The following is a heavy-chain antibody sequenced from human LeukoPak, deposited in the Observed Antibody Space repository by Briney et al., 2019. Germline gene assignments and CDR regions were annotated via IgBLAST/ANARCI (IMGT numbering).Heavy chain of an antibody. CDR2: IYTGGST. CDR3: ARDQYSYAHAAH. CDR1: GFTVSSNY. Sequence: GGSLRLSCAASGFTVSSNYMTWVRQAPGKGLEWVSFIYTGGSTYYADSVKGRFTISRDNSKNTLYLQMSSLRAEDTAVYYCARDQYSYAHAAHWGQGTLVTVSS. J-gene: IGHJ4*02. D-gene: IGHD5-18*01. V-gene: IGHV3-53*01.